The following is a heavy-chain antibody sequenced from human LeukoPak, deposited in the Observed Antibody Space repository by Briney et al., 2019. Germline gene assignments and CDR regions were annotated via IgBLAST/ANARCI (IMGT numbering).Heavy chain of an antibody. CDR1: GYTFTGYY. CDR3: ARVVGYCSGGSCFYYYYGMDV. J-gene: IGHJ6*02. CDR2: INPNSGGT. V-gene: IGHV1-2*02. D-gene: IGHD2-15*01. Sequence: ASVKVSCKASGYTFTGYYMHWVRQAPGQGLEWMGWINPNSGGTNYAQKFQGRVTMTRDTSISTAYMELSRLRSDDTAVYYCARVVGYCSGGSCFYYYYGMDVWGQGTTVTVSS.